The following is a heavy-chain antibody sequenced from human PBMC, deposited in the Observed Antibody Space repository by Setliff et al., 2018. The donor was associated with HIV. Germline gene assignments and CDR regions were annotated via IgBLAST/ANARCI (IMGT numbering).Heavy chain of an antibody. D-gene: IGHD6-6*01. CDR3: ARDSVARRTLGYYYYMDV. CDR1: GGTFSSYA. Sequence: GASVKVSCKASGGTFSSYAFNWVRQAPGQGLEWMGGIIPISGITNYAQEFQGRVRFTADKSTNTAYMELSSLRSEDTAMYYCARDSVARRTLGYYYYMDVWGKGTTVTVSS. V-gene: IGHV1-69*10. J-gene: IGHJ6*03. CDR2: IIPISGIT.